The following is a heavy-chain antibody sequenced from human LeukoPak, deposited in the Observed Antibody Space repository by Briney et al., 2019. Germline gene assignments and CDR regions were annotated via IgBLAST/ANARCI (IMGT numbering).Heavy chain of an antibody. V-gene: IGHV3-21*01. CDR3: ARGPSYDYVWGSYFDY. J-gene: IGHJ4*02. Sequence: PGGSLRLSCAASGFTFSSYSMNWVRQAPGKGPEWVSSISSSSSYIYYADSVKGRFTISRDNAKNSLYLQMNSLRAEDTAVYYCARGPSYDYVWGSYFDYWGQGTLVTVSS. D-gene: IGHD3-16*01. CDR1: GFTFSSYS. CDR2: ISSSSSYI.